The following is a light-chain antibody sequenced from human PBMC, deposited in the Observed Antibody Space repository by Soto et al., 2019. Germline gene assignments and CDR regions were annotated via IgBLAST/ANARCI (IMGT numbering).Light chain of an antibody. V-gene: IGLV1-40*01. J-gene: IGLJ1*01. CDR1: SSNIAGNT. CDR3: QSYDSRLSGSV. CDR2: GDT. Sequence: QSVLTQPPSLSGTPGQRVTISCSGSSSNIAGNTVHWYQHLPGTAPKLLITGDTSRPSGVPDRFSGSKSGASASLAITGLQAEDEADYYCQSYDSRLSGSVFGTGTKVTVL.